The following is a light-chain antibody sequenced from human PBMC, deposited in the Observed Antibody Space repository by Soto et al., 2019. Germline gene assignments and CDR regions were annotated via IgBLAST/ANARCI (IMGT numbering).Light chain of an antibody. CDR1: QSINTR. V-gene: IGKV3-15*01. CDR2: GAS. CDR3: RQHNSRTAIS. J-gene: IGKJ5*01. Sequence: EIVLTQSPATLSVSPGERATLSCRASQSINTRLGWYQQRPGQAPRLLIYGASTRATGIPARFSGSGSGTEFTLIITTLQSEDFSVYYCRQHNSRTAISFGQGTRLEIK.